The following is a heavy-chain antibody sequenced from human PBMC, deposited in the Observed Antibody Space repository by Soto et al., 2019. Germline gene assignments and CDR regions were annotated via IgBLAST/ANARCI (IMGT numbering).Heavy chain of an antibody. J-gene: IGHJ6*02. D-gene: IGHD2-2*01. Sequence: QVQLVQSGAEVKKPGSSVKVSCKASGGTFSSYRISWVRQAPGQGLEWMGGITPMIGTANYAQKFQGRVTITADESTTTADMELSSLRSEDTAVYYCAGDQEDADNWGMDVWGQGTTVTVSS. V-gene: IGHV1-69*01. CDR3: AGDQEDADNWGMDV. CDR2: ITPMIGTA. CDR1: GGTFSSYR.